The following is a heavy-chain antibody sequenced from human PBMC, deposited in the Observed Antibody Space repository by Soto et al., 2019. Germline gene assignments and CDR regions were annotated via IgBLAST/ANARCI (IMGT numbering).Heavy chain of an antibody. CDR1: GGSISSGGYS. J-gene: IGHJ5*02. V-gene: IGHV4-30-2*05. Sequence: SETLSLTCAVSGGSISSGGYSWSWIRQPPGKGLEWIGYIYYSGSTYYNPSLKSRVTISVDTSKNQFSLKLSSVTAADTAVYYCARAMVVTQNWFDPWGQGTLVTVPS. D-gene: IGHD2-21*02. CDR2: IYYSGST. CDR3: ARAMVVTQNWFDP.